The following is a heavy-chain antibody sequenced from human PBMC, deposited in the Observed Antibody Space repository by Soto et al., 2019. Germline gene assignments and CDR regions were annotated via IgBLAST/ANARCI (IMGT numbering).Heavy chain of an antibody. CDR3: ARASVSAGVGFWTGYYTRYGMDV. CDR2: INYSGST. Sequence: SETLSLTCTVSGGSISRGVYYWSWIRQHPGKGLEWIGYINYSGSTYYNPSLKSRVTISVNTSKNQFSLKLSSVTAADTAVYYGARASVSAGVGFWTGYYTRYGMDVWGQGTTVTVSS. V-gene: IGHV4-31*03. D-gene: IGHD3-3*01. CDR1: GGSISRGVYY. J-gene: IGHJ6*02.